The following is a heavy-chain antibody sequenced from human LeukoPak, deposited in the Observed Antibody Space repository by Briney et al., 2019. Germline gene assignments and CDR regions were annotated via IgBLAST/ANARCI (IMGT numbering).Heavy chain of an antibody. Sequence: ASVKVSCTASGYTFTGYYMHWVRQAPGQGLEWMGWINPSSGGSNYAQQFQGRVTMTRDTSISTVDMELSRLRSDDTAVYYCARNLDDYGDSRLDYWGQGTLVTVSS. CDR2: INPSSGGS. J-gene: IGHJ4*02. CDR1: GYTFTGYY. V-gene: IGHV1-2*02. D-gene: IGHD4-17*01. CDR3: ARNLDDYGDSRLDY.